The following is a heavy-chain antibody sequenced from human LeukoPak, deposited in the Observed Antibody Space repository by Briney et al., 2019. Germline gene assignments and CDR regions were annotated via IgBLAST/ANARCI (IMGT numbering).Heavy chain of an antibody. D-gene: IGHD4-17*01. CDR2: IIPIFGTA. V-gene: IGHV1-69*13. J-gene: IGHJ4*02. Sequence: SVKVSCKASGGTFSSYAISWVRQAPGQGLEWMGGIIPIFGTANYAQKFQGRVTITADESTSTAYMGLSSLRSEDTAVYYCARNDYGDYPGVYWGQGTLVTVSS. CDR1: GGTFSSYA. CDR3: ARNDYGDYPGVY.